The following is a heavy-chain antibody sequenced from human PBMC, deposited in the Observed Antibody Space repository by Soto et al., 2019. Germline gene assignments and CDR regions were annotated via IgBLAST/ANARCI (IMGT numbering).Heavy chain of an antibody. Sequence: QVQLVESGGGVVQPGRSLRLSCVASGFTFSSYAMHWVRQAPGKGLEWVAGISYDGSKKYYADSVKGRFTISRDSSKNTLFLQMNSLRDEDTAVYYCASVGQTGCWYFDLWGRGTLVAVSS. CDR1: GFTFSSYA. CDR2: ISYDGSKK. J-gene: IGHJ2*01. V-gene: IGHV3-30-3*01. D-gene: IGHD1-26*01. CDR3: ASVGQTGCWYFDL.